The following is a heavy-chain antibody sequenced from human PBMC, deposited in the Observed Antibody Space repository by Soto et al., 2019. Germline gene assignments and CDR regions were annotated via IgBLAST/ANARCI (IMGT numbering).Heavy chain of an antibody. D-gene: IGHD3-22*01. CDR1: GYSFTSYW. Sequence: GESLKISCKGSGYSFTSYWIGWVCQMPGKGLEWMEIIYPGDSDTRYSPSFQGQVTISADKSISTAYLQWSSLKASDTAMYYCAITDYDSSGYYFAYFDYWGQGTLVTVSS. CDR2: IYPGDSDT. CDR3: AITDYDSSGYYFAYFDY. V-gene: IGHV5-51*01. J-gene: IGHJ4*02.